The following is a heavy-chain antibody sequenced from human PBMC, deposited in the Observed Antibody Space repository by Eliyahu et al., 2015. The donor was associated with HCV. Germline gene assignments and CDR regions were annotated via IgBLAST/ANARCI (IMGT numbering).Heavy chain of an antibody. CDR3: GRGGYDSWSGYYLDY. Sequence: QVQLVESGGGLVKPGGSLRLSCAASRFTFSDYYMSWIRPAPGKGXEWVSYISSSASTIYYADSVKGRFTISRDNAKNSLYLQMNSLRAEDTAXYYCGRGGYDSWSGYYLDYWGQGTLVTVSS. J-gene: IGHJ4*02. V-gene: IGHV3-11*01. CDR2: ISSSASTI. D-gene: IGHD3-3*01. CDR1: RFTFSDYY.